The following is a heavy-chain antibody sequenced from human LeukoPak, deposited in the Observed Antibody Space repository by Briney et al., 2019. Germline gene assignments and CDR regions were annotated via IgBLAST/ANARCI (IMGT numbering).Heavy chain of an antibody. Sequence: ASVKVSCKASSYIFTNYAISWVRQPPGQGLEWMGWVSPYNGNTNYAQNLQGRVTMTTDTSTTTAYLELRSLTSDDTAVYYCARGGDGYNLSPWYFDYWGQGTLVTVSS. CDR2: VSPYNGNT. CDR1: SYIFTNYA. D-gene: IGHD5-24*01. V-gene: IGHV1-18*01. J-gene: IGHJ4*02. CDR3: ARGGDGYNLSPWYFDY.